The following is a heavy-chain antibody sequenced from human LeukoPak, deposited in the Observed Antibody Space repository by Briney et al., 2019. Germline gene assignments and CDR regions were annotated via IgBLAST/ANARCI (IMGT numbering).Heavy chain of an antibody. CDR1: GASISSSTYC. CDR2: IYYSGST. D-gene: IGHD6-6*01. J-gene: IGHJ3*01. CDR3: ARLRSYSSWFDAFDL. V-gene: IGHV4-39*07. Sequence: SETLSLTCTVSGASISSSTYCWGWIRQPPGRTLEWIGSIYYSGSTYYNPSLNSRVTTPVDTSKNHFSLKLNSATAADTAVYYCARLRSYSSWFDAFDLWGQGTIVTVFS.